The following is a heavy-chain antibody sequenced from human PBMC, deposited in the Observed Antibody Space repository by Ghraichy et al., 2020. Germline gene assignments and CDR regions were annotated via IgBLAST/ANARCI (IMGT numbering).Heavy chain of an antibody. CDR1: GGSITYSTYF. CDR3: ARHRIRDGVLSHVFDV. V-gene: IGHV4-39*01. CDR2: IHHSGTT. Sequence: ESLNISCSVSGGSITYSTYFWGWVRQPPGKGLEWVGTIHHSGTTYYNPSLKSRVTISADTSKNQFSLKLNSVTAADTAVYYCARHRIRDGVLSHVFDVWGQGTMVTVSS. J-gene: IGHJ3*01. D-gene: IGHD4-17*01.